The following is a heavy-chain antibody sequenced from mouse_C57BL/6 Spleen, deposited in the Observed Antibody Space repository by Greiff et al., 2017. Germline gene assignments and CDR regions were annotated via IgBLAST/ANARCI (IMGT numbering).Heavy chain of an antibody. V-gene: IGHV2-2*01. CDR3: ARVPQLTGAMDY. CDR2: IWSGGST. D-gene: IGHD4-1*02. CDR1: GFSLTGYG. Sequence: QVQLQQSGPGLVQPSQSLSITCTVSGFSLTGYGVHWVRQSPGKGLEWLGGIWSGGSTDYNAAFISRLSIRKDNSKSQVFFKMNSLQADDTAIYSCARVPQLTGAMDYWGQGTSVTVST. J-gene: IGHJ4*01.